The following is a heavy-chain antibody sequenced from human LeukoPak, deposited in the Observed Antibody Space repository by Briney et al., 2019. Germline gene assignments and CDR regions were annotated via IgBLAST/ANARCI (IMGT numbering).Heavy chain of an antibody. Sequence: GGSLRLSCAASGFTFSSYEMNWVRQAPGKGLEWVSYISSSGSTIYYADSVKGRFTISRDNAKNSLYLQMNSLRAEDTAVYYCAKRGINWGNAFDIWGQGTMVTVSS. CDR2: ISSSGSTI. CDR1: GFTFSSYE. CDR3: AKRGINWGNAFDI. J-gene: IGHJ3*02. D-gene: IGHD7-27*01. V-gene: IGHV3-48*03.